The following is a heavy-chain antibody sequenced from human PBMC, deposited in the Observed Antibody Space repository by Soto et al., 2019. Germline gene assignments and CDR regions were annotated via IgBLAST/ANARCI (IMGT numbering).Heavy chain of an antibody. D-gene: IGHD5-18*01. Sequence: ASVKVSCKASGYTFTSYGISWVRQAPGQGLEWIGWISAYNGNTNYAQKLQGRVTMTTDTSTSTAYMELRSLRSDDTAVHYCGRDRGNSYGYSAKDYYYYYGMDVWGQGTTVTVSS. J-gene: IGHJ6*02. CDR1: GYTFTSYG. CDR2: ISAYNGNT. CDR3: GRDRGNSYGYSAKDYYYYYGMDV. V-gene: IGHV1-18*01.